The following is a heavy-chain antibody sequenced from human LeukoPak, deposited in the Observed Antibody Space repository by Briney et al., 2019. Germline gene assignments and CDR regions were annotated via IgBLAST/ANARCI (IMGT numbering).Heavy chain of an antibody. D-gene: IGHD5-12*01. J-gene: IGHJ4*02. CDR3: ARSGGKSSVAIDY. Sequence: GGSLRLSCAASGFTVSSNYMSWVRQAPGKGLEWVAVIWYDGSNKYYADSVKGRFTISRDNSKNTLYLQMNSLRAEDTAVYYCARSGGKSSVAIDYWGQGTLVTVSS. CDR2: IWYDGSNK. CDR1: GFTVSSNY. V-gene: IGHV3-33*08.